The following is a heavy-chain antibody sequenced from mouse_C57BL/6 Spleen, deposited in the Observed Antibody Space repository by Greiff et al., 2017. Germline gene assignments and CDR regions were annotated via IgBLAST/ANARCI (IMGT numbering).Heavy chain of an antibody. J-gene: IGHJ2*01. Sequence: QVQLQQSGPGLVQPSQSLSITCTVSGFSLTSYGVHWVRQSPGKGLEWLGVIWSGGSTDYNAAFISRLSISKDNSKSQVFFKMNSPQADDTAIYYCARYGNSIDYWGQGTTLTVSS. D-gene: IGHD2-1*01. CDR2: IWSGGST. V-gene: IGHV2-2*01. CDR1: GFSLTSYG. CDR3: ARYGNSIDY.